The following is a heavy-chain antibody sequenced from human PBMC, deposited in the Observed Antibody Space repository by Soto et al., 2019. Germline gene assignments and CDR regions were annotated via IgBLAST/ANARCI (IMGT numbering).Heavy chain of an antibody. CDR1: GFTCIGYW. D-gene: IGHD3-10*01. J-gene: IGHJ5*02. CDR2: INNDGIDT. Sequence: EVPLVESGGGVVQPGGSLRLSCAASGFTCIGYWMHRVRQGPGKGLVWVARINNDGIDTTYADSVKGRFTISRDNTKNMVYLEMNSLRADDTAVYYCARDGSMVRERWFDTWGQGTLVTVSS. V-gene: IGHV3-74*03. CDR3: ARDGSMVRERWFDT.